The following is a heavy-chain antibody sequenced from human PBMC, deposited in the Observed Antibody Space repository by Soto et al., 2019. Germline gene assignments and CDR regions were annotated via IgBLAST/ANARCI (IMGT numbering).Heavy chain of an antibody. CDR1: GFSLSTGGVG. CDR2: IYWNDDE. D-gene: IGHD2-2*01. V-gene: IGHV2-5*01. J-gene: IGHJ5*02. Sequence: QITLKESGPTLVKPTQTLTLTCTFSGFSLSTGGVGVGWIRQPPGKALEWLALIYWNDDELYSPSLKSRLTTTKDTSKNQVVLTMTNMDPVDTATYYCAHQSVIGYCGSTSCLRWFDPWGQGTLVTVSS. CDR3: AHQSVIGYCGSTSCLRWFDP.